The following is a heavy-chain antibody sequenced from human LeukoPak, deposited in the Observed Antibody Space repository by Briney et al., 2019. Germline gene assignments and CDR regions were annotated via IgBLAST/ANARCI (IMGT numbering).Heavy chain of an antibody. J-gene: IGHJ5*02. D-gene: IGHD3-22*01. CDR3: ARAPPTYSDDSSGYTAAS. CDR2: INPSGGST. CDR1: GYTFTSYY. Sequence: ASVKVSCKASGYTFTSYYMHWVRQAPGQGLEGMGIINPSGGSTSYAQKFQGRVTMTRDTSTSTVYMELSSLRSEDTAVYYCARAPPTYSDDSSGYTAASWGQGTLVTVSS. V-gene: IGHV1-46*01.